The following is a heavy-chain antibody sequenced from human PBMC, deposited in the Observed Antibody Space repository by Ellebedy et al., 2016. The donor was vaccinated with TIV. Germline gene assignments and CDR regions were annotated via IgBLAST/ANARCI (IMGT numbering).Heavy chain of an antibody. CDR2: IYYSGST. CDR3: ARGLHYDILTGYPMGWFDP. D-gene: IGHD3-9*01. Sequence: SETLSLTCTVSGGSISSYYWSWIRRPPGKGLEWIGYIYYSGSTNYNPSLKSRVTISVDTSKNQFSLKLSSVTAADTAVYYCARGLHYDILTGYPMGWFDPWGQGTLVTVSS. CDR1: GGSISSYY. J-gene: IGHJ5*02. V-gene: IGHV4-59*01.